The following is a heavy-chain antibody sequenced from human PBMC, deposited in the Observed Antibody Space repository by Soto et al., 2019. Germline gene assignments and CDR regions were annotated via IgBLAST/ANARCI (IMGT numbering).Heavy chain of an antibody. CDR2: IYPGDSDT. D-gene: IGHD2-15*01. V-gene: IGHV5-51*01. CDR3: ARDGYCSGGSCYPMLGSGSPWFDP. CDR1: GYSFTSYW. J-gene: IGHJ5*02. Sequence: GESLKISCKGSGYSFTSYWIGWVRQMPGKGLEWMGIIYPGDSDTRYSPSFQGQVTISADKSISTAYLQWSSLKASDTAMYYCARDGYCSGGSCYPMLGSGSPWFDPWGQGTLVTVPQ.